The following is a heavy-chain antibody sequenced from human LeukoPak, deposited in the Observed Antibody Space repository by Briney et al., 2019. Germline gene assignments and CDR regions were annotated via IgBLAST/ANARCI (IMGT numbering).Heavy chain of an antibody. Sequence: PGGSLRLSCAASGFTFSTFWMSWVRQAPGKGLEWVANIKQDGSDQYDVDSVEGRFTISRDNAQNSLYLQMNSLRAEDTAVYCCAREHEGAFDYWGQGTLVTVSS. D-gene: IGHD1-26*01. V-gene: IGHV3-7*01. CDR2: IKQDGSDQ. J-gene: IGHJ4*02. CDR3: AREHEGAFDY. CDR1: GFTFSTFW.